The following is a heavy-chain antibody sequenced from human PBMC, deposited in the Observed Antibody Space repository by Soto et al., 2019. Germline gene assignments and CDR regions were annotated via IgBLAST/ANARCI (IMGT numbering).Heavy chain of an antibody. V-gene: IGHV3-23*01. CDR3: AKGYGTGSYYDY. CDR2: VTSSGFST. Sequence: DVQLLESGGGLVQSGGSLRLSCAASGFSFRSFAMGWVRQAPGKGLEWVSSVTSSGFSTYYADSVRGRFTMSRDNSDNTLHLQMNSLRAEDTAVYYCAKGYGTGSYYDYWGQGTLVTVS. D-gene: IGHD3-10*01. J-gene: IGHJ4*02. CDR1: GFSFRSFA.